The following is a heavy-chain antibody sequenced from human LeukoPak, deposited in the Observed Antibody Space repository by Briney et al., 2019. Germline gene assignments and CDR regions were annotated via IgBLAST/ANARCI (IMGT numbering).Heavy chain of an antibody. CDR3: ARGGNGYYYGSGSLPHDD. CDR2: INNSGSA. J-gene: IGHJ4*02. D-gene: IGHD3-10*01. CDR1: GGSFSGYY. V-gene: IGHV4-34*01. Sequence: SETLSLTCAAYGGSFSGYYWSWIRQPPGKGLEWIGEINNSGSANYTPSLKSRVTISVDKSKNQFSLKLSSVTAGDTAVYYCARGGNGYYYGSGSLPHDDWGQGTLVTVSS.